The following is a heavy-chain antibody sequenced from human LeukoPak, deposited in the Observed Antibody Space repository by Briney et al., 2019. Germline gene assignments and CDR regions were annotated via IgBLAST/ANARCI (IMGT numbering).Heavy chain of an antibody. J-gene: IGHJ4*02. CDR2: INPHSGGT. CDR3: TREVEDYYDSSGCYFDY. CDR1: GYTLTGYY. V-gene: IGHV1-2*02. D-gene: IGHD3-22*01. Sequence: ASVKISCKASGYTLTGYYMHWVRQAPGQGLEWMGWINPHSGGTNYAQKFQGRVTMTRDTSISTAYMELSRLRSDDTAVYYCTREVEDYYDSSGCYFDYWGQGTLVTVSS.